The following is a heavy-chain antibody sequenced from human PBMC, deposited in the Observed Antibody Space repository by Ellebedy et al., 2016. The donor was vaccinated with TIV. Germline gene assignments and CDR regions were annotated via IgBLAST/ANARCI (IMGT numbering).Heavy chain of an antibody. D-gene: IGHD5-24*01. CDR3: VRDLEGPTGFGH. CDR1: GHTLTNFF. Sequence: AASVKVSCKASGHTLTNFFIHWVRQAPGQGREWMGEIKPTGDRTVYAQQFQGRLTMTREKSTNTLYMELRSLRSDDTALYYCVRDLEGPTGFGHWGPGTLVSVSS. V-gene: IGHV1-46*01. J-gene: IGHJ5*02. CDR2: IKPTGDRT.